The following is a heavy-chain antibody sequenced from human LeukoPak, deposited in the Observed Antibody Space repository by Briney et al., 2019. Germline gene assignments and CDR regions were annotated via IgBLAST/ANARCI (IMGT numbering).Heavy chain of an antibody. V-gene: IGHV3-48*03. CDR1: GFTFNTYQ. Sequence: GGSLTLSCAASGFTFNTYQMNWLRQAPGQGLQWVSYISSSGSTIYYTDPVKGRFTISRDSAKNSLYLQMSSLRAEDTAVYYCTRITTAMDDDYWGQGTLVTVSS. CDR3: TRITTAMDDDY. D-gene: IGHD5-18*01. CDR2: ISSSGSTI. J-gene: IGHJ4*02.